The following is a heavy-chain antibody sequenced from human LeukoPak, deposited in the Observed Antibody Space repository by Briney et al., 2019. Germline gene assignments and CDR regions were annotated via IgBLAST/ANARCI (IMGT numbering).Heavy chain of an antibody. V-gene: IGHV3-7*03. CDR1: GFTFSSYW. J-gene: IGHJ6*02. Sequence: PGGSLGLSCAASGFTFSSYWMSWVRQAPGKGLEWVANIKQDGSEKYYVDSVKGRFTISRGNAKNSLYLQMNSLRAEDTAVYYCASPWDIVVVPAAIPYYYGMDVWGQGTTVTVSS. D-gene: IGHD2-2*02. CDR3: ASPWDIVVVPAAIPYYYGMDV. CDR2: IKQDGSEK.